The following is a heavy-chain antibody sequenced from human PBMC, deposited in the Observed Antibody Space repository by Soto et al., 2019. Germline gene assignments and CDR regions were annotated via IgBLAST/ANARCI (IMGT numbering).Heavy chain of an antibody. CDR2: IYYSGST. CDR1: GGPISSYY. Sequence: QVQLQESGPGLVKPSETLSLTCTVSGGPISSYYWSWIRQPPGKGLEWIGYIYYSGSTNYNPSLKSRVTISVDTSKNQFSLKLSSVTAADTAVYYCARGVARDYYYYMDVWGKGTTVTVSS. CDR3: ARGVARDYYYYMDV. J-gene: IGHJ6*03. V-gene: IGHV4-59*01. D-gene: IGHD2-15*01.